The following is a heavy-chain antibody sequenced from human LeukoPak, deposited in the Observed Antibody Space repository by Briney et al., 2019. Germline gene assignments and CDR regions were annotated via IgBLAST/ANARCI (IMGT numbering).Heavy chain of an antibody. CDR2: INSGGSST. Sequence: GGSLRLSCAASGFTFSSYWMHWVRQAPGKGLVWVSRINSGGSSTSYADSVKGRFTISRDNAKNTLYLQMNSLRAEDTAVYYCARVGYSTSCYDYWGQGTLVTVSS. CDR3: ARVGYSTSCYDY. CDR1: GFTFSSYW. V-gene: IGHV3-74*01. J-gene: IGHJ4*02. D-gene: IGHD2-2*01.